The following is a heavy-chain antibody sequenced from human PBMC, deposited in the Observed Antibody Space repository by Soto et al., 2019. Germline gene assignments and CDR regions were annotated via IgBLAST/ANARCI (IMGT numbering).Heavy chain of an antibody. J-gene: IGHJ4*02. D-gene: IGHD3-10*01. CDR1: GYSFTSYW. Sequence: GESLKISCKGSGYSFTSYWISWVRQMPGKGLEWMGRIDPSDSYTNYSPSFQGHVTISADKSISTAYLQWSSLKASDTAMYYCARLRLYYYGSGDPSTVDYWGQGTLVTVSS. CDR2: IDPSDSYT. V-gene: IGHV5-10-1*01. CDR3: ARLRLYYYGSGDPSTVDY.